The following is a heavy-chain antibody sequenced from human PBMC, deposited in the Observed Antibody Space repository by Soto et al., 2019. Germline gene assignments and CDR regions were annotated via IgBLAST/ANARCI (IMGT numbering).Heavy chain of an antibody. V-gene: IGHV4-31*03. CDR2: IYYSGST. Sequence: SETLSLTCTVSGGSISSGGYYWSWIRQHPGKGLEWIGYIYYSGSTYYNPSIKSRVTISVDTSKNQFSLRLSSMTAADTAVYYCARELYGGNSNFDYWGQGTLVTVSS. J-gene: IGHJ4*02. D-gene: IGHD4-17*01. CDR3: ARELYGGNSNFDY. CDR1: GGSISSGGYY.